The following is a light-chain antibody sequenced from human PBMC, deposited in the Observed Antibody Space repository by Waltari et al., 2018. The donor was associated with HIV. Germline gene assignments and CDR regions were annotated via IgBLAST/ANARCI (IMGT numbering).Light chain of an antibody. Sequence: EIVLTQSPAPLSVSPGERATLPCRASHSVSSNLAWYQQKPGQAPRLLIYDAASRATDIPARFSGSVSGTEFTLTISSLQSEDFVVYFCQQYNSWPLYTLGQGTKLEIK. CDR3: QQYNSWPLYT. CDR2: DAA. CDR1: HSVSSN. V-gene: IGKV3-15*01. J-gene: IGKJ2*01.